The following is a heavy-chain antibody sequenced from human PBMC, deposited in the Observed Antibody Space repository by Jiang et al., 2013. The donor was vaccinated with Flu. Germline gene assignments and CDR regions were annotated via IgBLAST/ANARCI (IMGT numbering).Heavy chain of an antibody. V-gene: IGHV2-5*02. CDR3: AYIGGTTMVYWYFDL. J-gene: IGHJ2*01. CDR1: GFSLTTSGVG. D-gene: IGHD3-10*01. CDR2: IYWDDDK. Sequence: KPTQTLTLTCTFSGFSLTTSGVGVGWIRQPPGKTLEWLALIYWDDDKRYSPSLKSRLTITKDTSKNQVVLSLTNVDPVDTGTYYCAYIGGTTMVYWYFDLWGRGTPGHGVL.